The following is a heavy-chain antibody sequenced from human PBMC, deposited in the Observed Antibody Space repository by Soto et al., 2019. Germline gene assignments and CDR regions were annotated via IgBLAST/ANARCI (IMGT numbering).Heavy chain of an antibody. CDR1: GFTFSSYA. Sequence: GGSLRLSCAASGFTFSSYAMSWVRQAPGKGLEWVSAISGSGGSTYYADSVKGRFTISRDNSKNTLYLQMNSLRAEDTAVYYCAKGDRRGSPLLRYFDWLSVNFDYWGQGTLVTVSS. CDR2: ISGSGGST. D-gene: IGHD3-9*01. CDR3: AKGDRRGSPLLRYFDWLSVNFDY. V-gene: IGHV3-23*01. J-gene: IGHJ4*02.